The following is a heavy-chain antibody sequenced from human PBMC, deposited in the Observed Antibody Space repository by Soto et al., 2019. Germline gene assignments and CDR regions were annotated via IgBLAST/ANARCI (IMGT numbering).Heavy chain of an antibody. V-gene: IGHV1-18*04. CDR3: ARDPPYCGGDCYSGYFDC. CDR2: ISAYNGNT. D-gene: IGHD2-21*02. CDR1: GYTFTSYG. J-gene: IGHJ4*02. Sequence: GASVKVSCKASGYTFTSYGISWVRQAPGQGLEWMGWISAYNGNTNYAQKLQGRVTMTTDTSTSTAYMELRGLRSDDTAVYYCARDPPYCGGDCYSGYFDCWGQGTLVTVSS.